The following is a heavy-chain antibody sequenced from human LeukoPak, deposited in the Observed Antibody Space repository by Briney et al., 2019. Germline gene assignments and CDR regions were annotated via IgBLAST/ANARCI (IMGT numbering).Heavy chain of an antibody. CDR3: ARVPITMIVDY. Sequence: SETLSLTCTVSGGSISSSSYYWGWIRQPPGKGLEWIGSIYYSGSTYYNPSLKSRVTISVDTSKNQFSLKLSSVTAADTAVYYCARVPITMIVDYWGQGTLVTVSS. CDR2: IYYSGST. CDR1: GGSISSSSYY. J-gene: IGHJ4*02. V-gene: IGHV4-39*07. D-gene: IGHD3-22*01.